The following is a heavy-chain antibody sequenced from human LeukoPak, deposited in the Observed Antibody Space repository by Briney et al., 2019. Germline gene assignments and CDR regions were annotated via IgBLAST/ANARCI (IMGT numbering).Heavy chain of an antibody. V-gene: IGHV3-30*03. Sequence: PGGSLRLSCAASGFTFSSYGMHWVRQAPGKGLEWVAVISYDGSDKKYADSVKGRFTISRDNSKNTLYLQMNSLRAEDTAVYYCARAADYYDSSYAFDIWGQGTMVTVSS. CDR2: ISYDGSDK. CDR3: ARAADYYDSSYAFDI. J-gene: IGHJ3*02. D-gene: IGHD3-22*01. CDR1: GFTFSSYG.